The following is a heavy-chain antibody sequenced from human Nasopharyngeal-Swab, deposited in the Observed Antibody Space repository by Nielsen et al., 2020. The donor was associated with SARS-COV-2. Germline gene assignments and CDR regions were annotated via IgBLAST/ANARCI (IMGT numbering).Heavy chain of an antibody. D-gene: IGHD3-10*01. V-gene: IGHV1-18*01. CDR2: ISAYNGNT. Sequence: ASVKVSCKAFGYTFTSYGISWVRQAPGQGLEWMGWISAYNGNTNYAQKLQGRVTMTTDTSTSTAYMELRSLRSDDTAVYYCARAVSWFGELSHYYYYMDVWGKGTTVTVSS. CDR3: ARAVSWFGELSHYYYYMDV. CDR1: GYTFTSYG. J-gene: IGHJ6*03.